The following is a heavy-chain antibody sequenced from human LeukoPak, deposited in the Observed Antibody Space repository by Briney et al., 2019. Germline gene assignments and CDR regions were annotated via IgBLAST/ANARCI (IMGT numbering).Heavy chain of an antibody. V-gene: IGHV4-59*08. Sequence: KPSETLSLTCTVSGVSISSYYWSWIRQPPGKGLEWIGYIYYSGSTNYNPSLKSRVTISVATPKNQFSLKLSSVTAADTAVYYCARHKDLYSSGWGSWFDPWGQGTLVTISS. J-gene: IGHJ5*02. CDR1: GVSISSYY. CDR2: IYYSGST. D-gene: IGHD6-19*01. CDR3: ARHKDLYSSGWGSWFDP.